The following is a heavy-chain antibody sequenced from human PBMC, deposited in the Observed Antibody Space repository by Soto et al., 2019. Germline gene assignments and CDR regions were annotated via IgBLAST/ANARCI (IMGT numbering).Heavy chain of an antibody. CDR2: IIPIFGTA. CDR3: ARDYGSGRYDGMDV. Sequence: QVQLVQSGAEVKKPGSSVKVSCKASGGTFSSYAISWVRQAPGQGLEWMGGIIPIFGTANYAQKFQGRVTITADQSMSTSYMELSSLRSEDTAVYYCARDYGSGRYDGMDVWGQGTTVTVSS. V-gene: IGHV1-69*01. D-gene: IGHD3-10*01. J-gene: IGHJ6*02. CDR1: GGTFSSYA.